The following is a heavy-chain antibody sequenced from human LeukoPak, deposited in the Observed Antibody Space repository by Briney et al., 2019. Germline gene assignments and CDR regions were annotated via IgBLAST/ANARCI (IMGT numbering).Heavy chain of an antibody. D-gene: IGHD2-2*02. J-gene: IGHJ6*03. V-gene: IGHV1-69*13. CDR2: IIPIFGTA. CDR3: ARVRYCSSTSCYTYYYYYMDV. Sequence: ASVKVSCKASGGTFSSYAISWVRQAPGQGLEWMGGIIPIFGTANYAQKFQGRVTITADESTSTAYMELSSLRSEDTAVYYCARVRYCSSTSCYTYYYYYMDVWGKGTTVTVSS. CDR1: GGTFSSYA.